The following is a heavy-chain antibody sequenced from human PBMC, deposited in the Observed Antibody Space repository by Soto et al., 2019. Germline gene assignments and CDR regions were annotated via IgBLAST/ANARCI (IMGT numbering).Heavy chain of an antibody. CDR2: IYYSGNT. D-gene: IGHD2-15*01. CDR1: GGSISSSSYY. Sequence: QLQLQESGPGLVKPSETLSLTCTVSGGSISSSSYYWGWIRQPPGKGLEWIGSIYYSGNTYYTPSLKSRDTISVDTSKNQFSLKLSSVTAADTAVYYCAREGGRYCTGGSCQVDYWGQGTLVTVSS. J-gene: IGHJ4*02. CDR3: AREGGRYCTGGSCQVDY. V-gene: IGHV4-39*02.